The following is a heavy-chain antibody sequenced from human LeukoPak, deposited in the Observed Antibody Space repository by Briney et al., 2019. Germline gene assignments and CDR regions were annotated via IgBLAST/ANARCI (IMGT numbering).Heavy chain of an antibody. J-gene: IGHJ6*04. CDR2: INTSGNT. D-gene: IGHD3-10*01. CDR3: ARDRLGFRVDV. Sequence: SETLSLTCTVSGDSISGSYWTWIRQSAGKGLEWIGRINTSGNTNYNPSLKSRVTVSLDTSKNQFSLNMSSVTVADTAVYYCARDRLGFRVDVWGKGTTVTFSS. V-gene: IGHV4-4*07. CDR1: GDSISGSY.